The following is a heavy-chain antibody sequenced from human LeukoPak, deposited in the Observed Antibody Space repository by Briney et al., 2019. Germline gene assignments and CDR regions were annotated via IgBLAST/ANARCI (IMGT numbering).Heavy chain of an antibody. D-gene: IGHD2-2*01. CDR1: AGSFSPYY. CDR3: ARVQAAMMPYYMDV. J-gene: IGHJ6*03. Sequence: SETLSLTCAVYAGSFSPYYWSWIRQPPGKGLEWIGEINHSGSTNYNPSLKSRVTISVDTSKNQFSLKLSSVTAADTAVYYCARVQAAMMPYYMDVWGKGTTVTVSS. CDR2: INHSGST. V-gene: IGHV4-34*01.